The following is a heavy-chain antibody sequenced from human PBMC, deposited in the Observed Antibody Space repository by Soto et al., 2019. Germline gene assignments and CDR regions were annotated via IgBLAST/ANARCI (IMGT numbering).Heavy chain of an antibody. D-gene: IGHD3-3*01. J-gene: IGHJ4*02. CDR3: ARPVPYTIFGVVITPFDY. CDR1: GGSISSSSYY. CDR2: IYYSGST. Sequence: QLQLQESGPGLVKPSETLSLTCTVSGGSISSSSYYWGWIRQPPGKGLEWIGSIYYSGSTYYNPSLKSRVTISVDTSKNQFSLKLSSVTAADTAVYYCARPVPYTIFGVVITPFDYWGQGTLVTVSS. V-gene: IGHV4-39*01.